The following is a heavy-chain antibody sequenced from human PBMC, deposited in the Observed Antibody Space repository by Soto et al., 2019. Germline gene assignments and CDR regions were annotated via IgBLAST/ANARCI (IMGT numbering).Heavy chain of an antibody. V-gene: IGHV3-23*01. CDR3: AKGLLRGGGHFLVFDF. D-gene: IGHD3-16*01. CDR2: ISGSGGST. Sequence: GGSLTLSCAASGFTFSSYAMSWVRQAPGKGLEWVSAISGSGGSTYYADSVKGRFTISRDNSKNTLYLQMNSLRAEDTAVYYCAKGLLRGGGHFLVFDFWGQGYLVTVS. CDR1: GFTFSSYA. J-gene: IGHJ4*02.